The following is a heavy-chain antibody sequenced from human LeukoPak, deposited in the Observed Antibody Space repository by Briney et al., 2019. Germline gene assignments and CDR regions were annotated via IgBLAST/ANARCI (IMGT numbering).Heavy chain of an antibody. CDR2: IYYSGST. D-gene: IGHD1-26*01. Sequence: SETLSLTGTVSGGSVSSGIYYWSWIRQPPGKGLEWIGYIYYSGSTNYNPSLKSRVTISVDTSKNQFSLKLSSVTAADTAVYYCARGTKWELLGALTDWGQGTLVTVSS. J-gene: IGHJ4*02. CDR1: GGSVSSGIYY. V-gene: IGHV4-61*01. CDR3: ARGTKWELLGALTD.